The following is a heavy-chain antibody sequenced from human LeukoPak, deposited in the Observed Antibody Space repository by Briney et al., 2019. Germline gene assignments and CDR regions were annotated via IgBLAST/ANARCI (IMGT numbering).Heavy chain of an antibody. V-gene: IGHV1-18*04. CDR2: ISADNGNT. Sequence: ASVKVSCKASGYTFISYGISWVRQAPGQGLEWMGWISADNGNTNFAQNLQGRVTMTTDTSTSTAYMELRSLKSDDTAVYYCARDHYYYGSGTTGYGMDDWGKGTTVTVSS. D-gene: IGHD3-10*01. J-gene: IGHJ6*04. CDR1: GYTFISYG. CDR3: ARDHYYYGSGTTGYGMDD.